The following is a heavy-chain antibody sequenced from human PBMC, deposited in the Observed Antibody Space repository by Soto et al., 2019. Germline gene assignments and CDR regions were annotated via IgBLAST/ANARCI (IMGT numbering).Heavy chain of an antibody. CDR1: GYNFIHW. CDR2: IHPGDSDT. Sequence: GESLKISCQGSGYNFIHWIAWVRQMPGRGLEWMGVIHPGDSDTRYSPSFQGQVTISADTSTSTAYLQWSSLKASDTAIYYCARQDGSALFFFDFWGLGTLVTVS. D-gene: IGHD6-19*01. V-gene: IGHV5-51*01. CDR3: ARQDGSALFFFDF. J-gene: IGHJ4*02.